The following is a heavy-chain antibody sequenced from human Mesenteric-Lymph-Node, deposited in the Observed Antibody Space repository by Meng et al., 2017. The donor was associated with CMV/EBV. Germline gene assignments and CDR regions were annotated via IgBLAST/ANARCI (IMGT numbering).Heavy chain of an antibody. J-gene: IGHJ6*02. CDR2: INHSGST. D-gene: IGHD6-13*01. CDR3: ASSSPLHMDV. Sequence: GSLRLSCAVYGGSFSGYYWSWIRQPPGKGLEWIGEINHSGSTNYNPSLKSRVTISVDTSKNQFSLKLSSVTAADTAVYYCASSSPLHMDVWGQGTTVTVSS. V-gene: IGHV4-34*01. CDR1: GGSFSGYY.